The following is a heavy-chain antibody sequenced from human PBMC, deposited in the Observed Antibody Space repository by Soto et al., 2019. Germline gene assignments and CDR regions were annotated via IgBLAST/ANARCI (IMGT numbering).Heavy chain of an antibody. J-gene: IGHJ4*02. CDR3: AKDRVGGTFYTPLAV. CDR2: ITYDGSFQ. Sequence: RRLSCQASGFDFDNYGMHWVRQAPGKGLEWVAVITYDGSFQYYADSVKGRFTISRDNSKNTLSLHLNTLKPEDTAVYHCAKDRVGGTFYTPLAVWGQGTLVTVS. D-gene: IGHD1-7*01. V-gene: IGHV3-30*18. CDR1: GFDFDNYG.